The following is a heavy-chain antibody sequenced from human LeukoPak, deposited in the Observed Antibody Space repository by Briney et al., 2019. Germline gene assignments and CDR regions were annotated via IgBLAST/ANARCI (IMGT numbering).Heavy chain of an antibody. CDR3: ARGRWVVSPTGIYYYYGMDV. V-gene: IGHV4-34*01. D-gene: IGHD4-23*01. CDR1: GGSFSGYY. CDR2: INHSGST. J-gene: IGHJ6*02. Sequence: SETLSLTCAVYGGSFSGYYWSWIRQPPGKGLEWIGEINHSGSTNYDPSLKSRVTISVDTSKNQFSLKLSSVTAADTAVYYCARGRWVVSPTGIYYYYGMDVWGQGTAVTVSS.